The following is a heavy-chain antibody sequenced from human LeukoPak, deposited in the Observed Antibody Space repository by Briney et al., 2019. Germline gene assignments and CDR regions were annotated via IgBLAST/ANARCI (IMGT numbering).Heavy chain of an antibody. V-gene: IGHV3-23*01. D-gene: IGHD3-22*01. J-gene: IGHJ4*02. CDR1: GITLSNYG. Sequence: GGSLRLSSAVSGITLSNYGMSWVRPAPGEGLEWVPGIGGSGAGTNYADCVKGRFTDSRDNSKNTLYLQMNSLRVEDTAVYFCAKRGVVIRVILVGFHKEAYYFASWRQGPLVTVSS. CDR3: AKRGVVIRVILVGFHKEAYYFAS. CDR2: IGGSGAGT.